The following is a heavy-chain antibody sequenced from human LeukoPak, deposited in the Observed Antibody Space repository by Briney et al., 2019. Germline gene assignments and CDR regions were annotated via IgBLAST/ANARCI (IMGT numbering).Heavy chain of an antibody. Sequence: PGGSLTLSCAASGFTFSSYAMSWVRQAPGKGLEWVSAISGSGGSTYYADSVKGRFTISRDNSKNTLYLQMNSLRAEDTAVYYCAKDYDFWSGNYYYYYMDVWGKGTTVTVSS. CDR1: GFTFSSYA. CDR3: AKDYDFWSGNYYYYYMDV. D-gene: IGHD3-3*01. J-gene: IGHJ6*03. V-gene: IGHV3-23*01. CDR2: ISGSGGST.